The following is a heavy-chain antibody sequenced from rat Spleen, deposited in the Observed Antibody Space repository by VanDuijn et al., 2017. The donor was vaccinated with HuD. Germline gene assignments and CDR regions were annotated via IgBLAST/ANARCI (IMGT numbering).Heavy chain of an antibody. Sequence: EVQLQESGPGLVKPSQSLSLTCSVTGYSITSNYWGWIRKFPGNKMEWMGYIDYSGRTRYNPSLKSRISITIYTSKNQFFLQLNSVTTEDTATYYCTRGLSMSSTNYYYALFAYWGQGTLVTVSS. CDR1: GYSITSNY. V-gene: IGHV3-1*01. CDR2: IDYSGRT. J-gene: IGHJ3*01. CDR3: TRGLSMSSTNYYYALFAY. D-gene: IGHD1-6*01.